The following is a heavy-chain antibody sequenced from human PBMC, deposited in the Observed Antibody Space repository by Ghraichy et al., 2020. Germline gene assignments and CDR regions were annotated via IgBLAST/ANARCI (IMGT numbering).Heavy chain of an antibody. CDR3: AGGDCTTSSCFRYRFDY. J-gene: IGHJ4*02. CDR2: IYYSGST. Sequence: SETPSLTCSVSGDTLTSGEHYWSWIRQHPGGALEWIGYIYYSGSTIYNPSLGSRLAISLDTSKNQFSLKLSSVTAADTAVYYCAGGDCTTSSCFRYRFDYWGQGSLVSVSS. V-gene: IGHV4-31*03. CDR1: GDTLTSGEHY. D-gene: IGHD2-2*01.